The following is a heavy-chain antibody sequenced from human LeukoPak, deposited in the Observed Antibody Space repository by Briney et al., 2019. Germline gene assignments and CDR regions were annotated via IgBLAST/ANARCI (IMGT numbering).Heavy chain of an antibody. Sequence: GGSLRLSCAASGFTFSSYAMSWVRQAPGNGLEWVSAISGSGGSTYYADSVKGRFTISRDNSKNTLYLQMNSLRAEDTAVYYCAKDRYSSGWYDYWGQGTLVTVSS. CDR1: GFTFSSYA. V-gene: IGHV3-23*01. CDR2: ISGSGGST. J-gene: IGHJ4*02. CDR3: AKDRYSSGWYDY. D-gene: IGHD6-19*01.